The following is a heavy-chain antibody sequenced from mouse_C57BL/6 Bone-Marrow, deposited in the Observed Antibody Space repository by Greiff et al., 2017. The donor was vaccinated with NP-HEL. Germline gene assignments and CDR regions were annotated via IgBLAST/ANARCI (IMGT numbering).Heavy chain of an antibody. D-gene: IGHD6-1*01. V-gene: IGHV14-3*01. CDR1: GFNIKNTY. CDR2: IDPANGNT. CDR3: ARNSLYWYFDV. J-gene: IGHJ1*03. Sequence: VTLKVSVAELVRPGASVKLSCTASGFNIKNTYMHWVKQRPEQGLEWIGRIDPANGNTKYAPTFQGQATITADTSTNTDYLQLSSLTSEDTAIYYCARNSLYWYFDVWGTGTTVTVSS.